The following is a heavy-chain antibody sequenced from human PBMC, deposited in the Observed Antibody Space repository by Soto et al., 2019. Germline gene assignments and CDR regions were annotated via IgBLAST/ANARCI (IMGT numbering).Heavy chain of an antibody. J-gene: IGHJ6*02. D-gene: IGHD5-18*01. Sequence: GGSLRLSCAASGLTFSGAVMHGVLQASWKPLEWVGRIGMKSNNFATAYAASVKGRFSISRDDSANMAYLQMNSLKTEDTAVYYCAKDGGYSYGYSPRYYYGMDVWGQGTTVTVSS. CDR1: GLTFSGAV. V-gene: IGHV3-73*01. CDR2: IGMKSNNFAT. CDR3: AKDGGYSYGYSPRYYYGMDV.